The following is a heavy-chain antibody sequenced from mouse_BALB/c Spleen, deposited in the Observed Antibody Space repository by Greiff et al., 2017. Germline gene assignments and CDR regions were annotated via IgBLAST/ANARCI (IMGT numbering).Heavy chain of an antibody. CDR3: ARGRYYFDY. CDR1: GFTFSSFG. Sequence: DVKLVESGGGLVQPGGSRKLSCAASGFTFSSFGMHWVRQAPEKGLEWVAYISSGSSTIYYADTVKGRFTISRDNPKNTLFLQMTSLRSEDTAMYYCARGRYYFDYWGQGTTLTVSS. V-gene: IGHV5-17*02. J-gene: IGHJ2*01. CDR2: ISSGSSTI.